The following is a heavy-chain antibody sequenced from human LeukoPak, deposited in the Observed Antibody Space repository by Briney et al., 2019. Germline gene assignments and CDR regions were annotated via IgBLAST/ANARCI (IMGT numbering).Heavy chain of an antibody. V-gene: IGHV4-34*01. CDR3: ARVGLDWGSIDY. CDR2: INHRGST. D-gene: IGHD3/OR15-3a*01. Sequence: SETLSLTCTVYGGSFSPYYWNWIRQPPGKGLEWIGEINHRGSTTYNPSLKSRVTISLDTSKNQFSLKLGSVTAADTAVYYCARVGLDWGSIDYWGQGTLVTVSP. CDR1: GGSFSPYY. J-gene: IGHJ4*02.